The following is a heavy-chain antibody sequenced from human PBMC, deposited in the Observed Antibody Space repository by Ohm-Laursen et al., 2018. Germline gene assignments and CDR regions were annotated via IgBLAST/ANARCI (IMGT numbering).Heavy chain of an antibody. CDR3: ARALKRGSGAAGGAFDI. Sequence: ASVKVSCKASGYTFTGYYMHWVRQAPGQGLEWMGWINPNSGGTNYAQKFQGRVTMTRDTSISTAYMELSRLRSDDTAVYYCARALKRGSGAAGGAFDIWGQGTMVTVSS. V-gene: IGHV1-2*02. J-gene: IGHJ3*02. CDR1: GYTFTGYY. D-gene: IGHD6-19*01. CDR2: INPNSGGT.